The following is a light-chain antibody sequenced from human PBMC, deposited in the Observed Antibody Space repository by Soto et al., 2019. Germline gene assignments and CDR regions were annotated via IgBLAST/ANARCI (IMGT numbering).Light chain of an antibody. V-gene: IGKV1-9*01. Sequence: DIPLTQSPSFLSASVGDRVTITCRASQGIARYLAWYKQKPGKAPKLLIYAASTLQSGVPSRFSGSGSGTEFTLTISSLQPEDFATYYCQQLNSYPRTFGQGTKVEIK. CDR1: QGIARY. CDR2: AAS. J-gene: IGKJ1*01. CDR3: QQLNSYPRT.